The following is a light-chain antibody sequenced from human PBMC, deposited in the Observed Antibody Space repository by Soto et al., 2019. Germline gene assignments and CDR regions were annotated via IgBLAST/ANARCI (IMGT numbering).Light chain of an antibody. V-gene: IGKV1-5*03. J-gene: IGKJ5*01. Sequence: IQMTQSPSTLSASVGDRVTITCRASQSISSWLAWYQQKPGKAPKLLIYKASSLESGVPSRFSGTGSGTEFTLSIDSLQPDDFATYYCQQYHTSSITFGQGTRLEIK. CDR3: QQYHTSSIT. CDR2: KAS. CDR1: QSISSW.